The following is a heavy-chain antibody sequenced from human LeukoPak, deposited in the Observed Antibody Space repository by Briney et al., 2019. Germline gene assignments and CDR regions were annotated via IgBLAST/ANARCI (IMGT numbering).Heavy chain of an antibody. J-gene: IGHJ4*02. CDR2: INHSGST. CDR3: ARGFRGYCSSTSCIEYYFDY. V-gene: IGHV4-34*01. D-gene: IGHD2-2*01. Sequence: SETLSLTCAVYGGSFSGYYWSWIRQPPGKGLEWIGEINHSGSTNYNPSLKSRVTISIDTSKNQFSLKLNSVTAADTAVYYCARGFRGYCSSTSCIEYYFDYWGQGTLVTVSS. CDR1: GGSFSGYY.